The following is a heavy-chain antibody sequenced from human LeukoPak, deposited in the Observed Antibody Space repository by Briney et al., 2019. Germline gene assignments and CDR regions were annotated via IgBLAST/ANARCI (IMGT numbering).Heavy chain of an antibody. CDR3: VRAAGPYFDY. J-gene: IGHJ4*02. CDR2: INHSGST. D-gene: IGHD6-13*01. Sequence: SETLSLTCAVYGGSFSGYYWSWIRQPPGKGLEWIGEINHSGSTNYNPSLKSQVTISVDTSKNQFSLRLSSVTAADTAVYYCVRAAGPYFDYWGQGTLVTVSS. CDR1: GGSFSGYY. V-gene: IGHV4-34*01.